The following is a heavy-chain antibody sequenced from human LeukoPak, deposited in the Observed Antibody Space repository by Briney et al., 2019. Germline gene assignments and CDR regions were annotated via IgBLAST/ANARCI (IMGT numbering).Heavy chain of an antibody. J-gene: IGHJ4*02. CDR3: ARRPPYIVVVTAIGFFDY. D-gene: IGHD2-21*02. Sequence: SETLSLTCTVYGVSFSGYYWSWIRQPPGKGLEWIGEINHSGNTNYSPSLKSRVTISVDTSKNQFSLKLSSVTAADTAVYYCARRPPYIVVVTAIGFFDYWGQGALVTVSS. V-gene: IGHV4-34*01. CDR1: GVSFSGYY. CDR2: INHSGNT.